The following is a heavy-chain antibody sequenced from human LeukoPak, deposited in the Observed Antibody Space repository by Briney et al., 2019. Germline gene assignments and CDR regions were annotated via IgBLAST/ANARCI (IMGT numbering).Heavy chain of an antibody. CDR2: IYYSGST. V-gene: IGHV4-59*01. CDR1: GGSISSYY. J-gene: IGHJ4*02. Sequence: KPSETLSLTCTVSGGSISSYYWSWIRQPPGKGLEWIGYIYYSGSTNYNPSLKSRVTISVDTSKNQFSLKLSSVTAADTAVYYCARVRYSGYDPYYFDYWGQGTLVTVSS. D-gene: IGHD5-12*01. CDR3: ARVRYSGYDPYYFDY.